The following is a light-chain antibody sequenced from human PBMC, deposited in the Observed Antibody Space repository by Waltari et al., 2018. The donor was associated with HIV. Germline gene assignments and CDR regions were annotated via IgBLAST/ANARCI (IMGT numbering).Light chain of an antibody. CDR2: EVN. J-gene: IGLJ1*01. Sequence: QPALTQPPSASGSPGQAVTISCTGTSRDIGTYTYVSWYQQPPGRAPNLLIYEVNKRPSGVPDRFSGSKSANTASLTVSGLQVADEADYYCSSYAGNNNYVFGTGTRVTVL. CDR1: SRDIGTYTY. CDR3: SSYAGNNNYV. V-gene: IGLV2-8*01.